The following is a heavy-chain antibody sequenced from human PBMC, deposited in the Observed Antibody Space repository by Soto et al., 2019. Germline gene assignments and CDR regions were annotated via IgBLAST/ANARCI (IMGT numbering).Heavy chain of an antibody. CDR1: GGTFSSYA. Sequence: SVKVSCKASGGTFSSYAISWVRQAPGQGLEWMGGIIPILGTANYAQKFQGRVTITADESTSTAYMELSSLRSEDTAVYYCARPSSGYFRDAFDIWGQGTMVTVS. CDR3: ARPSSGYFRDAFDI. J-gene: IGHJ3*02. V-gene: IGHV1-69*13. CDR2: IIPILGTA. D-gene: IGHD3-3*01.